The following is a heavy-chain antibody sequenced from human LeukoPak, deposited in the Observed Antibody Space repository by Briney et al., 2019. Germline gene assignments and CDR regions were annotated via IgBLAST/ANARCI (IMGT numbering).Heavy chain of an antibody. CDR2: IYRGDAT. V-gene: IGHV3-66*01. Sequence: GGSLRLSCAASGFTVSTNYMSWVRQAPGKGLEWVSVIYRGDATYYADSVKGRFTISGDNSKNTVDLQMNSLRAEDTAVYYCVKEARGTTIYYWGQGTLVTVSS. D-gene: IGHD4-11*01. J-gene: IGHJ4*02. CDR1: GFTVSTNY. CDR3: VKEARGTTIYY.